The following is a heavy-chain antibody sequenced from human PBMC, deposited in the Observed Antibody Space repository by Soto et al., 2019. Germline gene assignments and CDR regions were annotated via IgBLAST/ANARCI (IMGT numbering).Heavy chain of an antibody. V-gene: IGHV3-48*03. D-gene: IGHD3-10*01. CDR3: ASVISWDSYAFDI. J-gene: IGHJ3*02. CDR1: GFTFSNYE. Sequence: GGCLRLSCAASGFTFSNYEVNWVRQAPGKGLDWVSYITRSGTTIYYAASLKCRFTISSDNTKNSLSLQMNSLGAADPAVSYSASVISWDSYAFDIRCEGTMVTVSS. CDR2: ITRSGTTI.